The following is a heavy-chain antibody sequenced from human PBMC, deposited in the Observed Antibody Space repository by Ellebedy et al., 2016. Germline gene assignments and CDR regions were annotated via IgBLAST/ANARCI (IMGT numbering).Heavy chain of an antibody. Sequence: GESLKISXQGYGFNFPTYWIGWVRQLSGKGLEWMGIVLPDDSETRYSPSFQGRVTISADKSISTVFLQWSSLKASDTAMYYCATSLVGHTVMYFDYWGQGTLVSVSS. V-gene: IGHV5-51*01. CDR3: ATSLVGHTVMYFDY. J-gene: IGHJ4*02. CDR1: GFNFPTYW. D-gene: IGHD4-17*01. CDR2: VLPDDSET.